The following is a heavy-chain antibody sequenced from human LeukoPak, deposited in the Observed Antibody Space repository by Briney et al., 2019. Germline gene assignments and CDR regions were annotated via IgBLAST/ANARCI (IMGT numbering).Heavy chain of an antibody. CDR1: GGSISSYY. V-gene: IGHV4-59*12. D-gene: IGHD3-9*01. CDR3: AREYDILTGYPD. J-gene: IGHJ4*02. Sequence: PSETLSLTCTVSGGSISSYYWSWIRQPPGKGLEWIGYIYYSGSTNYNPSLKSRVTISVDTSKNQFSLKLSSVTAADTAVYYCAREYDILTGYPDWGQGTLVTVSS. CDR2: IYYSGST.